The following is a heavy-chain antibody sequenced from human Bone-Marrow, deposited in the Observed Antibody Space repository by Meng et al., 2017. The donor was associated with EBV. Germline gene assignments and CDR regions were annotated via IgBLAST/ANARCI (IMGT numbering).Heavy chain of an antibody. Sequence: QCFGHARVQPAVSLALTFTVVRGSISRSRYYCGCYRQSSGKRLASIGSIYYSGRTHYNPSLQRRDTISVDTSKNQFSLKLSSVTAADTAVYYCAREYDSSGYSDYWGQGTLVTVSS. D-gene: IGHD3-22*01. J-gene: IGHJ4*02. V-gene: IGHV4-39*07. CDR3: AREYDSSGYSDY. CDR1: RGSISRSRYY. CDR2: IYYSGRT.